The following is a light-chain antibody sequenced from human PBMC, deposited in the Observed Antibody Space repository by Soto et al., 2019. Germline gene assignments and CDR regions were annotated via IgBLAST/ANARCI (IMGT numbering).Light chain of an antibody. CDR1: QSVSSN. CDR3: QQYELSPWT. V-gene: IGKV3D-15*01. CDR2: GAS. J-gene: IGKJ1*01. Sequence: EIVMTQSPATLSVSLGERATLSCRASQSVSSNLACYQLKPGQAPRLLIYGASIRDIGIPDRFSGSGSGTDFTLTISRLEPEDFALYYCQQYELSPWTFGQGTKVDI.